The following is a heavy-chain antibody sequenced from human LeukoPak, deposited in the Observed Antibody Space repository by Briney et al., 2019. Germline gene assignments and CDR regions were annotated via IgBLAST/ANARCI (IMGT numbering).Heavy chain of an antibody. CDR3: ARLYKSQASTTFDY. V-gene: IGHV4-61*02. CDR1: GGSISSGTYY. J-gene: IGHJ4*02. Sequence: PSQTLSLNCTGSGGSISSGTYYWSWIRQPPGEGLEWIGRIYTSGGTNYNPSLKSRVTISVDTSKNQFSLKLSSVTAADTALYYCARLYKSQASTTFDYWGQGTLVTVSS. CDR2: IYTSGGT. D-gene: IGHD3-10*01.